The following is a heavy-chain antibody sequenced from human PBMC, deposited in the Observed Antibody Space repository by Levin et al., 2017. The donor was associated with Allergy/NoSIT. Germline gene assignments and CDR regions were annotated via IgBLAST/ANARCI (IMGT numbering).Heavy chain of an antibody. J-gene: IGHJ4*02. Sequence: GESLKISCAASGFTFSSYSMNWVRQAPGKGLEWVSSISSSSSYIYYADSVKGRFTISRDNAKKSLYLQMNSPRAEDTAVYYCARGRPSHVGDYYFDYWGQGTLVTVSS. CDR3: ARGRPSHVGDYYFDY. V-gene: IGHV3-21*01. D-gene: IGHD2-15*01. CDR1: GFTFSSYS. CDR2: ISSSSSYI.